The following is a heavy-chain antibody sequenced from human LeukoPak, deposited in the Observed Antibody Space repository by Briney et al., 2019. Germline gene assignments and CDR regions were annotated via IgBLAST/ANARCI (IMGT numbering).Heavy chain of an antibody. D-gene: IGHD4-17*01. Sequence: SETLSLTCTVSGASFSSYYWSWLRQPPGKGLEWIAYIFYSGSTNYNPSLKSRVTISVDTSKNQFSLKLSSVTAADTAVYYCARGPTVTTEFDYWGQGTLVTVSS. CDR1: GASFSSYY. CDR2: IFYSGST. V-gene: IGHV4-59*01. J-gene: IGHJ4*02. CDR3: ARGPTVTTEFDY.